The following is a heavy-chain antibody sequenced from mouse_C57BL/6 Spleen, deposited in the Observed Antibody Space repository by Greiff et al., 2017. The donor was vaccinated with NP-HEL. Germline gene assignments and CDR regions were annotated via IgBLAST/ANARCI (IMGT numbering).Heavy chain of an antibody. J-gene: IGHJ3*01. V-gene: IGHV1-80*01. CDR1: GYAFSSYW. Sequence: QVHVKQSGAELVKPGASVKISCKASGYAFSSYWMNWVKQRPGKGLEWIGQIYPGDGDTNYNGKFKGKATLTADKSTSTANMEVSSLAYEACAVYFCARGVRHAYWGQGTLVAVA. D-gene: IGHD2-14*01. CDR3: ARGVRHAY. CDR2: IYPGDGDT.